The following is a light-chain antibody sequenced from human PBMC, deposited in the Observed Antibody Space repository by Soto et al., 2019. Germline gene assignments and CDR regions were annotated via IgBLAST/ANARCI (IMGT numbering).Light chain of an antibody. Sequence: QSVLTQPPSASGTSGQRVSISCSGGSSNLGSNPVNWYLHLPGTAPKLLIYSNNQRPSGVPDRFSGSKSGTPASLDISGLQSDDEADYFCSSWDDSISGPVFGGGTKLTVL. J-gene: IGLJ2*01. V-gene: IGLV1-44*01. CDR3: SSWDDSISGPV. CDR1: SSNLGSNP. CDR2: SNN.